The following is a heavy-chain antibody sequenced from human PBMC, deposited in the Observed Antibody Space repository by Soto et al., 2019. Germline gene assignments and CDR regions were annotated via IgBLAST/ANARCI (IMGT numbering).Heavy chain of an antibody. D-gene: IGHD2-15*01. CDR3: ARGDCVGGTCYSLAGSFYYCMDV. Sequence: EVQLVESGGGLVQPGGSLRLSCAASGFTFSNYWMYWVRQAPGKGLVRVSRMNSDGSVSSYADSVKGRLTISRDNDKNSLYLQMDGLRAEDTAVYYCARGDCVGGTCYSLAGSFYYCMDVWGKGTTVTVFS. V-gene: IGHV3-74*01. J-gene: IGHJ6*03. CDR1: GFTFSNYW. CDR2: MNSDGSVS.